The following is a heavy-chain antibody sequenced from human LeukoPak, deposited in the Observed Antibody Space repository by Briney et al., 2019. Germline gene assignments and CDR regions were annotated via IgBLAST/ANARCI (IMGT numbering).Heavy chain of an antibody. V-gene: IGHV3-66*01. Sequence: PGGSLRLSCAASGFTFSSYWMSWVRQAPGKGLEWVSVIYSGGSTYYADSVKGRFTISRDNSKNTLYLQMNSLRAEDTAVYYCAREIDRYFDYWGQGTLVTVSS. CDR3: AREIDRYFDY. CDR2: IYSGGST. CDR1: GFTFSSYW. D-gene: IGHD3-22*01. J-gene: IGHJ4*02.